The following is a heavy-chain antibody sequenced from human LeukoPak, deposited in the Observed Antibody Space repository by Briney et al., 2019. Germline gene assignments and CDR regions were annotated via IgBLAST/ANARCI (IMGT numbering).Heavy chain of an antibody. CDR2: MNPNSGNT. J-gene: IGHJ4*02. CDR1: GYTFTSYY. Sequence: GASVKVSCKASGYTFTSYYIHWVRQATGQGLEWMGWMNPNSGNTGYAQKFQGRVTMTRNTSISTAYMELSSLRSEDTAVYYCARGGNYYDSSGYYYWPDYWGQGTLVTVSS. CDR3: ARGGNYYDSSGYYYWPDY. D-gene: IGHD3-22*01. V-gene: IGHV1-8*02.